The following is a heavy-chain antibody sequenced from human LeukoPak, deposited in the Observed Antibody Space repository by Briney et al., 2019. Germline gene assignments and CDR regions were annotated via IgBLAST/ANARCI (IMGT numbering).Heavy chain of an antibody. Sequence: SETLSLTCAVSGYSISSGSYWGWIRQPPGKGLEWIGSIYHSGSTYYNPSLKSRVTISVDTSKNQFSLKLSSVTAADTAVYYCARLYSGVTRPFDYWGQGTLVTVSS. D-gene: IGHD4-23*01. V-gene: IGHV4-38-2*01. J-gene: IGHJ4*02. CDR2: IYHSGST. CDR1: GYSISSGSY. CDR3: ARLYSGVTRPFDY.